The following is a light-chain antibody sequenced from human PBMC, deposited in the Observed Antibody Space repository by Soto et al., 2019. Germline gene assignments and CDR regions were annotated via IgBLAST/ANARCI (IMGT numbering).Light chain of an antibody. J-gene: IGLJ1*01. V-gene: IGLV2-8*01. CDR3: SAHGGTNPYV. Sequence: QSALTQPPSASGSPGQSVAISCTGTASDIGGYTFVSWYQQHPGKAPKLLIYDVKKRPSGVPDRFSGSKSGNTASLTVSGLQAEDEADYYCSAHGGTNPYVFGTGTKVTVL. CDR1: ASDIGGYTF. CDR2: DVK.